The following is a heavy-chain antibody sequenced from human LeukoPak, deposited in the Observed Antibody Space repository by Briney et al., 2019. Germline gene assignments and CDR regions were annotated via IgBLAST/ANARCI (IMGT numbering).Heavy chain of an antibody. Sequence: GGSLRLSCAASGFTFSDYYMSWIRQAPGKGLEWVSYISSSGSTIYYADSVKGRFTISRDNAKNSLYLQMNSLRAEDTAVYYCAKPQWLVRPSPGVFDYWGQGTLVTVSS. V-gene: IGHV3-11*01. CDR3: AKPQWLVRPSPGVFDY. J-gene: IGHJ4*02. CDR1: GFTFSDYY. CDR2: ISSSGSTI. D-gene: IGHD6-19*01.